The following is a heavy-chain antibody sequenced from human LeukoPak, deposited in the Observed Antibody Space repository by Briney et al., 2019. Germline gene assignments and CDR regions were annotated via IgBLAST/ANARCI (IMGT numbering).Heavy chain of an antibody. CDR2: INHSGST. Sequence: SETLSLTCAVYGGSFSGYYWSWVRQPPGKGLEWIGEINHSGSTNSNPSPRSRFTISVAPSKNQFSLKLSSVTAADTAVYYCARGRQRITIFGVVIKKSGFDYWGQGTLVTVSS. V-gene: IGHV4-34*01. J-gene: IGHJ4*02. CDR1: GGSFSGYY. D-gene: IGHD3-3*01. CDR3: ARGRQRITIFGVVIKKSGFDY.